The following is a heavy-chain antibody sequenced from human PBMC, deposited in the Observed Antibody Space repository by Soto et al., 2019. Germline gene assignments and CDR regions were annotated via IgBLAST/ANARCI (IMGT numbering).Heavy chain of an antibody. CDR3: ARLVYDTRLNNMYFDF. CDR1: GVSISSGNW. V-gene: IGHV4-4*02. Sequence: SETLSLTCAVSGVSISSGNWWTWVRQSPQRGLEYIGEIFHDGTANYCPSFERRVAISVDTSKNQFSLKLTSVTAADTAIYFCARLVYDTRLNNMYFDFWGQGTLVTVSS. CDR2: IFHDGTA. J-gene: IGHJ4*02. D-gene: IGHD3-22*01.